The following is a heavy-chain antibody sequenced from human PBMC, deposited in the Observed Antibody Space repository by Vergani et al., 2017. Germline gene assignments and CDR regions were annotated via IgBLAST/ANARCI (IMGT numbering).Heavy chain of an antibody. V-gene: IGHV3-7*01. D-gene: IGHD3-10*01. Sequence: EGQLVESGGDWVQRGGSLRLSCAASGFISSSYWMSWVRQAPGKGLEWVANVNQDGSGKYYVDSVRGRFTISRDNAKNSIYLQMNSLRAEDTAVYLCVRVPLIRRGSGNYGINNYHGMDVWGQGTTVIVSS. CDR1: GFISSSYW. CDR3: VRVPLIRRGSGNYGINNYHGMDV. J-gene: IGHJ6*02. CDR2: VNQDGSGK.